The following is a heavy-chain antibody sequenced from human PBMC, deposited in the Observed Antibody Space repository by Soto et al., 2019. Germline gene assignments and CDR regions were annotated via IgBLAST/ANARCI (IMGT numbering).Heavy chain of an antibody. CDR3: ARFLWTGWTSDDY. CDR1: GFTFSSNY. D-gene: IGHD1-1*01. J-gene: IGHJ4*02. V-gene: IGHV3-66*01. Sequence: GGSLRLSCAASGFTFSSNYMSWVRQAPGKGLEWVSVIYSSGNTYYADSVKGRFTISRDNSKNTLYLQMNSLRAEDTAVYYCARFLWTGWTSDDYWGQGTLVTVSS. CDR2: IYSSGNT.